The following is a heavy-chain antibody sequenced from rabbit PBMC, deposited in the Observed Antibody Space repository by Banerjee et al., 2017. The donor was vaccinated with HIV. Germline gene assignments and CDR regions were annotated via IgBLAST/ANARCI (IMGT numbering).Heavy chain of an antibody. D-gene: IGHD4-1*01. J-gene: IGHJ4*01. V-gene: IGHV1S40*01. CDR1: GFSFSSGYD. Sequence: QSLEESGGDLVKPGASLTLTCKASGFSFSSGYDMCWVRQAPGKGLEWIACIDTSSGSTWYASWAKGRFTGSKTSSTTVTLQMTSLTAADTATYFCARVDSLWNGFNLWGPGTLVTVS. CDR2: IDTSSGST. CDR3: ARVDSLWNGFNL.